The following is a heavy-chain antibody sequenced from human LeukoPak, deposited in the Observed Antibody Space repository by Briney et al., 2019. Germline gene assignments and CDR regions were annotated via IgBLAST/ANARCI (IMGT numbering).Heavy chain of an antibody. CDR3: ARGVGASLFGY. V-gene: IGHV3-48*01. CDR2: ISSSSSTI. D-gene: IGHD1-26*01. CDR1: GFTFSSYS. J-gene: IGHJ4*02. Sequence: PGGSLRLSCAASGFTFSSYSMNWVRQAPGKGLEWVSYISSSSSTIYYADSVKGRFTISRDNAKNSLYLQMNSLRAEDTAVYYCARGVGASLFGYWGQGTLVTVSS.